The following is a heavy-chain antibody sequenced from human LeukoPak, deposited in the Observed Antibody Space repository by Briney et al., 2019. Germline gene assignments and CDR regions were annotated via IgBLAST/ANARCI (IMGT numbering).Heavy chain of an antibody. J-gene: IGHJ6*03. CDR2: VTGTGGST. Sequence: PGGSLRLSCAASGFTFSSYAMAWVRQTPGKGLEWVSSVTGTGGSTYYADSVKGRFTISRDNSKNTLYLQMHSLRAEDTAVYYCAKVEAAAGYSPDYYYYYMDVWGKGTTVTVSS. CDR3: AKVEAAAGYSPDYYYYYMDV. D-gene: IGHD6-13*01. V-gene: IGHV3-23*01. CDR1: GFTFSSYA.